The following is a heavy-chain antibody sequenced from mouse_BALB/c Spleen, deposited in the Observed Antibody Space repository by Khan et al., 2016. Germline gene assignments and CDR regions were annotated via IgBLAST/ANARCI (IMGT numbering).Heavy chain of an antibody. V-gene: IGHV2-9*02. J-gene: IGHJ1*01. CDR3: ARDGDWYFDV. CDR2: IWAGGST. Sequence: VQLQESGPGLVAPSQSLFITCTVSGFSLTSYGVHWVRQPPGQGLEWLGVIWAGGSTNYNSALMSRLSISKDNSKSQVFLIMNSLQTDDTAMYXGARDGDWYFDVWGAGTTVTVSS. CDR1: GFSLTSYG.